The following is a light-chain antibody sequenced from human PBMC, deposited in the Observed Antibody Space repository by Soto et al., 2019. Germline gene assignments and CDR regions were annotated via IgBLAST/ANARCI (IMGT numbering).Light chain of an antibody. V-gene: IGLV1-40*01. J-gene: IGLJ2*01. CDR3: QSYDSSLSGAK. CDR2: GNS. CDR1: SSNIGAGYE. Sequence: QSVLTQPPSASGAPGQRVTISCTGSSSNIGAGYEAHWYQQLPGTAPKLLIYGNSNRPSGVPDRFSGSKSGTSASLAITGLQAEDEADYYCQSYDSSLSGAKFGGGTKLTVL.